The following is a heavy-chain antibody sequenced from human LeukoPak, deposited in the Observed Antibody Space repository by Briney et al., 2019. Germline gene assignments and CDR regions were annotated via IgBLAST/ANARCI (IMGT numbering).Heavy chain of an antibody. D-gene: IGHD3-22*01. CDR3: ARGNYYDSSGYYYYGY. CDR2: ISAYNGNT. J-gene: IGHJ4*02. V-gene: IGHV1-18*01. CDR1: GYTFTSYG. Sequence: ASVKVSCKASGYTFTSYGISWVRQAPGQGLEWMGWISAYNGNTNYAQRLQGRVTMTTDTSTSTAYMELRSLGSDDTAVYYCARGNYYDSSGYYYYGYWGQGTLVTVSS.